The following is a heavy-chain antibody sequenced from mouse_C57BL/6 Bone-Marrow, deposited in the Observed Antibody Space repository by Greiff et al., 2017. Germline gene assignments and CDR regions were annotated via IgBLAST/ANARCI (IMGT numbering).Heavy chain of an antibody. Sequence: VQLQQPGTELVKPGASVKLSCKASGYTFTSYWMHWVKQRPGQGLEWIGNINPSNGGTNYNEKFKSKATLTVDKSSNTAYMQLSSLTSEDSAVYYCARDGTYYFFMDYWGQGTSVTVSS. J-gene: IGHJ4*01. V-gene: IGHV1-53*01. CDR1: GYTFTSYW. D-gene: IGHD2-10*01. CDR3: ARDGTYYFFMDY. CDR2: INPSNGGT.